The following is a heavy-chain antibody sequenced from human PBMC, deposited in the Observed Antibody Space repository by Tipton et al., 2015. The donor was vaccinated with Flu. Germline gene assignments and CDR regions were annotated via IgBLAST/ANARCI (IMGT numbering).Heavy chain of an antibody. CDR1: GFAFSSYW. V-gene: IGHV3-7*01. Sequence: SLRLSCAASGFAFSSYWMLWVRQAPGKGLEWVANINEDGSTTYYLGSVKGRFTISRDNARNSVFLQMNSLRAEDTARYYCAAFKSPGYWGQGTLVTVST. CDR3: AAFKSPGY. J-gene: IGHJ4*02. D-gene: IGHD3-3*02. CDR2: INEDGSTT.